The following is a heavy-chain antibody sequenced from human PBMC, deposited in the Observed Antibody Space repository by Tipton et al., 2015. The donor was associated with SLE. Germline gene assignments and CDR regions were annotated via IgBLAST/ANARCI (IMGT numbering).Heavy chain of an antibody. CDR2: IYHSGST. CDR3: ARGLRESSWSNDAFDI. D-gene: IGHD6-13*01. J-gene: IGHJ3*02. V-gene: IGHV4-30-2*01. Sequence: TLSLTCAVSGGSISSGGYSWSWIRQPPGKGLEWIGYIYHSGSTYYNPSLKSRVTISVDRSKNQFSLKLSSVTAADTAVYYCARGLRESSWSNDAFDIWGQGTMVTVSS. CDR1: GGSISSGGYS.